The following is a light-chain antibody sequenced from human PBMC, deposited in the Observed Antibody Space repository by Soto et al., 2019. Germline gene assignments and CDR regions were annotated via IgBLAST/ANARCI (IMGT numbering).Light chain of an antibody. V-gene: IGKV3-15*01. Sequence: EIVMTQAPATLSVSPGERATISCRASQSFSSNLAWYQKKPGQAPRLLIYGASTMATGIPARFSGSGSGTEFTLTLSSLQSEDFAVYYCQQYNKWPPYTFGEGTKLEIK. CDR1: QSFSSN. J-gene: IGKJ2*01. CDR3: QQYNKWPPYT. CDR2: GAS.